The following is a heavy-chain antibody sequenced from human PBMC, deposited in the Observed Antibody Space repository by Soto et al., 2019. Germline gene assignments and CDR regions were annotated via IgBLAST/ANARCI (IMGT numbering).Heavy chain of an antibody. J-gene: IGHJ4*02. CDR3: ARGPSPLAY. Sequence: SQTLLRTCAVSGDSVSSNSAAWNWIRQSPSRGLEWLGRTYYRSRWYSDYAGSVRSRITINADTSKNQFSLHLNSVTPQDTAVYYCARGPSPLAYWGRGTVGTVSS. CDR1: GDSVSSNSAA. D-gene: IGHD6-6*01. CDR2: TYYRSRWYS. V-gene: IGHV6-1*01.